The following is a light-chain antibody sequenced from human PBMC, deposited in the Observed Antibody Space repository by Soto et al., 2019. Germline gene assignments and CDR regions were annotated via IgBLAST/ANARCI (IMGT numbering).Light chain of an antibody. CDR2: WAS. CDR1: QSVLYSSNNKNY. V-gene: IGKV4-1*01. J-gene: IGKJ4*01. CDR3: QQYYSTPPLT. Sequence: DIVMTQSPDSLAVSLGERATINCKSSQSVLYSSNNKNYLAWYQQKPGQPPKLLLYWASTRESGVPDRFSGSGSGTDSTLTISSLQAEDVAVYYCQQYYSTPPLTFGGGTKVEIK.